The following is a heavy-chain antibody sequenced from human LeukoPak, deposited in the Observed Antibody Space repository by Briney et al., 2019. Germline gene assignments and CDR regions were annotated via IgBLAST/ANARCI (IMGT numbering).Heavy chain of an antibody. CDR3: ARTTGSTWDWFDP. CDR2: IYTSGST. CDR1: GGSISSYY. V-gene: IGHV4-4*07. Sequence: SETLSLTCTVSGGSISSYYWSWIRQAAGKGLEWIGRIYTSGSTNYNPSLKSRVTISVDKSKNQVSLKLRSVTAADTAVYYCARTTGSTWDWFDPWGQGILVTVSS. J-gene: IGHJ5*02. D-gene: IGHD1-1*01.